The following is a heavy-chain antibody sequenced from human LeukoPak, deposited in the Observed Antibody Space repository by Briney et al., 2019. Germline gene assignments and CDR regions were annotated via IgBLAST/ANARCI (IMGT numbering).Heavy chain of an antibody. CDR2: ISGSGGST. CDR1: GFTFSSYA. D-gene: IGHD4-17*01. V-gene: IGHV3-23*01. CDR3: AKVYQGPTVTTKWYYYYYYMDV. J-gene: IGHJ6*03. Sequence: GRSLRLSCAASGFTFSSYAMSWVRQAPGKGLEWVSAISGSGGSTYYADSVKRRFTISRDNSKNTLYLQMNSLRAEDTAVYYCAKVYQGPTVTTKWYYYYYYMDVWGKGTTVTVSS.